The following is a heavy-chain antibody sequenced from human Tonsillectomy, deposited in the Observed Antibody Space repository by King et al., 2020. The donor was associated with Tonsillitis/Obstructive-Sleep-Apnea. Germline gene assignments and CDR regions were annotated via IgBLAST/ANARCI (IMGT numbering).Heavy chain of an antibody. CDR3: VRVVMLSGHPSLDS. D-gene: IGHD3-3*01. J-gene: IGHJ4*02. V-gene: IGHV3-30*01. CDR2: ISYDGIDK. CDR1: GFTFSSYA. Sequence: VQLVESGGGVVQPGRSLRLSCAASGFTFSSYAIHWVRPAPGKGLEWLAVISYDGIDKYYADSVRGRFTISRDNSKNTLYVQMNSLRAEDTSVYYCVRVVMLSGHPSLDSWGQGTLVTVSS.